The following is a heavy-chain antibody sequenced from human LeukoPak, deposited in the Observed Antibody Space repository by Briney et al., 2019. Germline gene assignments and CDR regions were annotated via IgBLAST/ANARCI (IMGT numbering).Heavy chain of an antibody. Sequence: ASVTVSCKASGYTFTDSYLHWVRQAPGQGLGWMAWIAPKRGGASFAQKFQGRVTVTRDTSITAAYMELSGLRSDDTAVYDCTRSRAFDYWGQGTLVTVSS. CDR2: IAPKRGGA. D-gene: IGHD3-10*01. CDR1: GYTFTDSY. CDR3: TRSRAFDY. V-gene: IGHV1-2*02. J-gene: IGHJ4*02.